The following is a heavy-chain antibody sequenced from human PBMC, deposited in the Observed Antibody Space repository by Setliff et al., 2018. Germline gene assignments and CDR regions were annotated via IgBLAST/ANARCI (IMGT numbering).Heavy chain of an antibody. CDR3: ARQGEYSCRLGY. Sequence: SETLSLTCTVSGGSISSGNYFWGWSRQPTGKGREWNVSVPKGVTPKYNGSLESRVTIFVDTSKNQFSLRLNSVTAADTAIYYCARQGEYSCRLGYWGQGILVTVSS. J-gene: IGHJ4*02. D-gene: IGHD4-4*01. CDR2: VPKGVTP. CDR1: GGSISSGNYF. V-gene: IGHV4-39*01.